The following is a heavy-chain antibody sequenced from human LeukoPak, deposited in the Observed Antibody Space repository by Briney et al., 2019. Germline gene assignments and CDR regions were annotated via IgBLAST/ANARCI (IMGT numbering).Heavy chain of an antibody. J-gene: IGHJ6*04. CDR1: GFTFGSYS. Sequence: QPGGSLRLSCAASGFTFGSYSMNWVRQAPGKGLEWVSYISSSSSTIYYADSVKGRFTVSRDNAKNSLYLQMNSLRAEDTAVYYCAAEGMDVWGKGTTVTVSS. V-gene: IGHV3-48*01. CDR3: AAEGMDV. CDR2: ISSSSSTI.